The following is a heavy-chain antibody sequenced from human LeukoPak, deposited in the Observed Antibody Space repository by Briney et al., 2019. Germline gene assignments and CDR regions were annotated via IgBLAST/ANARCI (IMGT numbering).Heavy chain of an antibody. CDR2: IYTNGTT. J-gene: IGHJ4*02. CDR1: GFTVSSDH. CDR3: AWAPSSAWYPLEY. D-gene: IGHD6-19*01. Sequence: GGSLRLSCAASGFTVSSDHMTWVRQAPGKGLEWVSVIYTNGTTNYADSVKGRFTISRDDFKNILFLQMNSLTAEDTALYYCAWAPSSAWYPLEYWGQGTLATVSS. V-gene: IGHV3-53*01.